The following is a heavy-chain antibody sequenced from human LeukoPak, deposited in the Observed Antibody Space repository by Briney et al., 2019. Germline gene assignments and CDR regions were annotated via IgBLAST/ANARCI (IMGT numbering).Heavy chain of an antibody. V-gene: IGHV1-8*01. Sequence: ASVKVSCKASGYTFTSYDINWVRQATGQGLEWMGWMNPNSGNTGYAQKFQGRVTMTRNTSISTAYMELSSLRSEDTAVYYCARGGGYDFLYYYYGMDVWGQGTTVTVSS. CDR1: GYTFTSYD. CDR3: ARGGGYDFLYYYYGMDV. CDR2: MNPNSGNT. J-gene: IGHJ6*02. D-gene: IGHD5-12*01.